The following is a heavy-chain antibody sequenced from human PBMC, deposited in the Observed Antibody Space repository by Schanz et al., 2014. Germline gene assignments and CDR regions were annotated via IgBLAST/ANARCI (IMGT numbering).Heavy chain of an antibody. CDR1: GFTFGDYA. CDR2: INTGVNT. V-gene: IGHV3-23*01. D-gene: IGHD1-1*01. CDR3: ARDRRNADLDY. Sequence: EVQLLESGGGLVQPGGSLRLSCAASGFTFGDYAMTWVRQAPGKGLEWVSAINTGVNTYYADSVRGRFTMSRDNSKNTLYLQMNSLRAEDTALYYCARDRRNADLDYWGQGTLVTVSS. J-gene: IGHJ4*02.